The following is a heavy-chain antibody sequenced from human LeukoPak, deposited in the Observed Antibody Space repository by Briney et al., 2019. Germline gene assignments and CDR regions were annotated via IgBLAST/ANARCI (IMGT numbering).Heavy chain of an antibody. J-gene: IGHJ6*02. V-gene: IGHV3-43*01. D-gene: IGHD3-10*01. CDR1: GFTFDDYS. CDR3: AKVWGSGTVFYYGMDV. Sequence: GGSLRLSCAASGFTFDDYSMHWVRKAPGEGLEWVSLISWDGGTTYYADSVEGRFTISRDNSKNSLYLQMNSLRTEDTALYYCAKVWGSGTVFYYGMDVWGQGTTVTVSS. CDR2: ISWDGGTT.